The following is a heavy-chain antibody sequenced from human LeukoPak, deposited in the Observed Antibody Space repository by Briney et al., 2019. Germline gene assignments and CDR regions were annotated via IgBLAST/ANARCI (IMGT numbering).Heavy chain of an antibody. Sequence: NPSETLSLTCTVSGYSTSSGYYWGWIRQPPGKGLEWIGSIYHSGSTYYNPSLKSRVTISVDTSKNQFSLKLSSVTAADTAVYYCAREGVPPLPQFDPWGQGTLVTVSS. D-gene: IGHD2-15*01. CDR3: AREGVPPLPQFDP. V-gene: IGHV4-38-2*02. CDR1: GYSTSSGYY. CDR2: IYHSGST. J-gene: IGHJ5*02.